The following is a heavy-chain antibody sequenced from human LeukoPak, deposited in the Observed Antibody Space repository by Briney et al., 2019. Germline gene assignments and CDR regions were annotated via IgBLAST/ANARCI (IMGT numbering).Heavy chain of an antibody. CDR1: GYTFTSYY. Sequence: PGGSLRLSCAASGYTFTSYYMHWVRQAPGQGLEWMGIINPSGGSTSYAQKFQGRVTMTRDTSASTAYMELSSLRSEDTAVYYCARGVGYNYGLYYQYGMDVWGQGTTVTVSS. J-gene: IGHJ6*02. CDR3: ARGVGYNYGLYYQYGMDV. V-gene: IGHV1-46*01. D-gene: IGHD5-18*01. CDR2: INPSGGST.